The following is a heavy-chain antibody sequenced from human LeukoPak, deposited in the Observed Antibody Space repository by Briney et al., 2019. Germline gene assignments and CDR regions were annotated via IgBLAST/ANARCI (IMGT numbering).Heavy chain of an antibody. D-gene: IGHD4-17*01. CDR3: ARPDYGGNSGAY. CDR1: GGTFSSYA. Sequence: GASVKVSCKASGGTFSSYAISWVRQAPGQGLEWMGRIIPILGIANYAQKFQGRVTITADKSTSTAYMELSSLRSEDTAVYYCARPDYGGNSGAYWGQGTLVTVSS. J-gene: IGHJ4*02. V-gene: IGHV1-69*04. CDR2: IIPILGIA.